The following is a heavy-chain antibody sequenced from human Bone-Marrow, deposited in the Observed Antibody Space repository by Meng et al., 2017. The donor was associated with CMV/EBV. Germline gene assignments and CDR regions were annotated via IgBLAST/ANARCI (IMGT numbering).Heavy chain of an antibody. J-gene: IGHJ6*02. CDR2: ISSSSSYI. CDR3: ARDYFDRITIFGVVISALYYYYGMDV. V-gene: IGHV3-21*01. Sequence: GGSLRLSCAASGFTFSSYSMNWVRQAPGKGLEWVSSISSSSSYIYYADSVKGRFTISRDNAKNSLYLQMNSLRAEDTAVYYCARDYFDRITIFGVVISALYYYYGMDVWAQGTTVTSP. CDR1: GFTFSSYS. D-gene: IGHD3-3*01.